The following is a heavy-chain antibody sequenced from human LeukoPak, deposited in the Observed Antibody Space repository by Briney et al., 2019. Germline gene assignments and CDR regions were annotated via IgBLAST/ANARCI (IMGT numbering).Heavy chain of an antibody. CDR3: ARVPGDGSNYGFDY. J-gene: IGHJ4*02. V-gene: IGHV3-7*01. Sequence: GGSLRLSCAASGFTFSSYWMSWVRQAPGKGLEWVANIKHDESEKYYVDSVKGRFTISRDNAKNSLYLQMNSLRVEDTAVYYCARVPGDGSNYGFDYWGQGTLVTVSS. D-gene: IGHD5-24*01. CDR1: GFTFSSYW. CDR2: IKHDESEK.